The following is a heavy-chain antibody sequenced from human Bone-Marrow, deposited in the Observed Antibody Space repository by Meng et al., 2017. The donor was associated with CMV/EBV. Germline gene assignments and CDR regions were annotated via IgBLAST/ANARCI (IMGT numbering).Heavy chain of an antibody. V-gene: IGHV1-46*01. CDR2: INPSGGST. Sequence: ASVKVSCKASGCTFSSYAIRWVRQAPGQGLEWMGIINPSGGSTSYAQKFQGRVTMTRDTSTSTVYMELSSLRSEDTAVYYCAREDGPMGEEQRITIFGVARDAFDIWGQGTMVTVSS. CDR3: AREDGPMGEEQRITIFGVARDAFDI. CDR1: GCTFSSYA. D-gene: IGHD3-3*01. J-gene: IGHJ3*02.